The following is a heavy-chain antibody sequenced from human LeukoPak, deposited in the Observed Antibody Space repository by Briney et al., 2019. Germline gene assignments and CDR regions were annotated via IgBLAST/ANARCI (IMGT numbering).Heavy chain of an antibody. D-gene: IGHD1-26*01. J-gene: IGHJ4*02. CDR3: ARVQWELLYPDY. CDR1: GFTFSSYA. V-gene: IGHV3-30-3*01. Sequence: GGSLRLSCAASGFTFSSYAMHWVRQAPGKGLEWVALISYDENYRYYADSVKGRFTISRDNSKNTLYLQMNSLRAEDTAVYYCARVQWELLYPDYWGQGTLVTVSS. CDR2: ISYDENYR.